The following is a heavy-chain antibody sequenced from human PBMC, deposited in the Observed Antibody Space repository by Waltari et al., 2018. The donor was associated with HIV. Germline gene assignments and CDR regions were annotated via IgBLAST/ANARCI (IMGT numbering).Heavy chain of an antibody. D-gene: IGHD3-10*01. CDR1: GISISTYA. V-gene: IGHV3-23*01. CDR2: IRGDGAGT. CDR3: ARVAGRYFGEDAFFDH. J-gene: IGHJ4*02. Sequence: VQLLESGGGLVQPGGSLRLSCAASGISISTYAMSWVRQAPGKGLEWVSAIRGDGAGTFYVDSVKGRFTVSRDSSKNTLYLQMRSLGAEDTAIYYCARVAGRYFGEDAFFDHWGQGTLVTVSS.